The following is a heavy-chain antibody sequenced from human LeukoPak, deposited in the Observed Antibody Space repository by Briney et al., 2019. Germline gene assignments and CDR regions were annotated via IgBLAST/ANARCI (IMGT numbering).Heavy chain of an antibody. V-gene: IGHV3-48*04. D-gene: IGHD2-15*01. CDR3: ARRTPGYCSGGGCYGFQH. Sequence: GGSLRLSCAASGFTFNRYSMNWVRQAPGKGLEWVSYISSNSNTIYYADSVKGRFTISRDNAKNSLSLQMNSLRAEDTAVYYCARRTPGYCSGGGCYGFQHWGQGTLVTVSS. J-gene: IGHJ1*01. CDR1: GFTFNRYS. CDR2: ISSNSNTI.